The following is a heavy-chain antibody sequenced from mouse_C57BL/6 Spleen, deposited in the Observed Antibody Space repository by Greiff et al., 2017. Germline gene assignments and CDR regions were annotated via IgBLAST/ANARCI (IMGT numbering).Heavy chain of an antibody. CDR3: AREGWLLRNWYFDV. CDR1: GYTFTSYW. D-gene: IGHD2-3*01. CDR2: IYPGSGST. V-gene: IGHV1-55*01. Sequence: VQLQQPGAELVKPGASVKMSCKASGYTFTSYWITWVKQRPGQGLEWIGDIYPGSGSTNYNEKFKSKATLTVDTSSSTASMQLSSLTSEDSAVYYCAREGWLLRNWYFDVWGTGTTVTVSS. J-gene: IGHJ1*03.